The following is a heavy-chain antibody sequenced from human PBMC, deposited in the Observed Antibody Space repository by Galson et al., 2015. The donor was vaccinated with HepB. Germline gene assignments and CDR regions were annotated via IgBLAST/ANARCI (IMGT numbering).Heavy chain of an antibody. J-gene: IGHJ4*02. CDR1: GFTFSSYW. CDR2: IKSDGSTT. V-gene: IGHV3-74*01. D-gene: IGHD3-16*02. Sequence: SLRLSCAASGFTFSSYWMHWVRQVPGKGLVWVSRIKSDGSTTSYADSVTGRFTISRANAKNTLYLPMNSLRVEDTAVYYCAMGLITFGGVIVLHASDIGGQGTLVTVSS. CDR3: AMGLITFGGVIVLHASDI.